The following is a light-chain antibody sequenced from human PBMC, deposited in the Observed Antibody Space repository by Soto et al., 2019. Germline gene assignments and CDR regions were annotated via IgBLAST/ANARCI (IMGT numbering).Light chain of an antibody. Sequence: QSVLTQPPSVSGAPGQRVTISCTGSSSNIGAGYDVHWYQQLPGTAPKLLIYGNSNRPSGVPDRFSGSKSGTSASLAITGLQAEDEADYYCQSYESSLSGYVFGTGTKVTFL. J-gene: IGLJ1*01. CDR3: QSYESSLSGYV. CDR2: GNS. V-gene: IGLV1-40*01. CDR1: SSNIGAGYD.